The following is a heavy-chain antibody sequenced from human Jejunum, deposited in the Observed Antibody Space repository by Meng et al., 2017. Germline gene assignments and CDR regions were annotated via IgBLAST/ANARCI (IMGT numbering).Heavy chain of an antibody. Sequence: QVQLPESGPGLVRPSETLSPTCTGSGGSVSSGFYYWSWIRQPPGKGLEWIGYISDSGTTNYNPSLKSRVTMSVDTSKNHFSLKLTSVTAADTAVYFCARDSETYPTYFDYWGQGTLVTVSS. CDR3: ARDSETYPTYFDY. V-gene: IGHV4-61*03. CDR2: ISDSGTT. D-gene: IGHD5-24*01. J-gene: IGHJ4*02. CDR1: GGSVSSGFYY.